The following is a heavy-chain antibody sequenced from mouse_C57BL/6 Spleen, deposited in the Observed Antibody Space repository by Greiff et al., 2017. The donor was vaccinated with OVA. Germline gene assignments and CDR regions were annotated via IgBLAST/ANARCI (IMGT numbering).Heavy chain of an antibody. D-gene: IGHD2-4*01. CDR2: ISDGGSYT. CDR3: ARAYDYDEDAMDY. V-gene: IGHV5-4*03. Sequence: DVMLVESGGGLVKPGGSLKLSCAASGFTFSSYAMSWVRQTPEKRLEWVATISDGGSYTYYPDNVKGRFTISRDNAKNNLYLQMSHLKSEDTAMYYCARAYDYDEDAMDYWGQGTSVTVSS. J-gene: IGHJ4*01. CDR1: GFTFSSYA.